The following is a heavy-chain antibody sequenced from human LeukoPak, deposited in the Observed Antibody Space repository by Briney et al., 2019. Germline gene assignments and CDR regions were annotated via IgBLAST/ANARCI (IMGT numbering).Heavy chain of an antibody. CDR1: GFTFSYYW. CDR3: ERDLCFPVAYSGYDCGGHVGY. V-gene: IGHV3-7*01. CDR2: IKADGSER. J-gene: IGHJ4*02. D-gene: IGHD5-12*01. Sequence: PGGSLRLSCAASGFTFSYYWMSWVRQAPGKGLEWVANIKADGSERYYVDSMKGRFTISRDNADNSLYLQMNSLRDEDTAVYCCERDLCFPVAYSGYDCGGHVGYWGQGTLVTVSS.